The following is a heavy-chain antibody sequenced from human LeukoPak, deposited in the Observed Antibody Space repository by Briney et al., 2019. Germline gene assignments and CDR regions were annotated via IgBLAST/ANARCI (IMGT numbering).Heavy chain of an antibody. CDR2: INHSGST. Sequence: SETLSLTCSVSGYSISSAYYWGWIRQPPGKGLEWIGEINHSGSTNYNPSLKSRVTISLDTSKNQFSLNLSSVTAADTAVYYCATYGDYYDEPNSNWFDPWGQGTLVTVSS. V-gene: IGHV4-38-2*01. J-gene: IGHJ5*02. CDR1: GYSISSAYY. D-gene: IGHD4-17*01. CDR3: ATYGDYYDEPNSNWFDP.